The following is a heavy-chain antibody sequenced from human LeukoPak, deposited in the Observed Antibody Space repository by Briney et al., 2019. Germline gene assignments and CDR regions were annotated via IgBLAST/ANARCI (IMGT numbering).Heavy chain of an antibody. J-gene: IGHJ4*02. V-gene: IGHV3-30*02. D-gene: IGHD3-22*01. CDR1: GFTFSSYG. Sequence: GGSLRLSCAASGFTFSSYGMHWVRQAPGKGLEWVAFIRYDGGNKYYADSVKGRFTISRDNSKNTLYLQMNSLRAEDTAVYYCAKAPYYDSSGYLVDYWGQGTLVTVSS. CDR3: AKAPYYDSSGYLVDY. CDR2: IRYDGGNK.